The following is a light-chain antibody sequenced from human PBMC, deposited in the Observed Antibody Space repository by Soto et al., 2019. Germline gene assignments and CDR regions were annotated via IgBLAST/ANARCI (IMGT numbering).Light chain of an antibody. CDR1: SSDVGYYNY. CDR3: SSYTTDSTYV. J-gene: IGLJ1*01. Sequence: QSVLTQPASVSGSPGQSITISCTGTSSDVGYYNYVSWYQQHPGKAPKLMIYEVSNRPSGVSNRFSGSKSANTASLTISGLQAEDEADYYCSSYTTDSTYVFGTGTKVTVL. CDR2: EVS. V-gene: IGLV2-14*01.